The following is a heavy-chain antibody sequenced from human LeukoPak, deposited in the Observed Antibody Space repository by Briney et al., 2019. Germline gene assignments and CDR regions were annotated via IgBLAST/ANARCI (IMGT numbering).Heavy chain of an antibody. D-gene: IGHD4-11*01. CDR3: ARYGTVTGWFDP. Sequence: PSETLSLTCTVSGGSISSGSYYWGWIRQAAGKGLEWIGRIYSSGSTNYNPSLKGRVTISVDTSKNQFSLQLSSVTAADTAVYYCARYGTVTGWFDPWGQGTLVTVSS. J-gene: IGHJ5*02. V-gene: IGHV4-61*02. CDR2: IYSSGST. CDR1: GGSISSGSYY.